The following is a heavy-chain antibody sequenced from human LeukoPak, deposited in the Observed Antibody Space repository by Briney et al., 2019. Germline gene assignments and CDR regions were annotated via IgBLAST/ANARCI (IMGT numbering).Heavy chain of an antibody. V-gene: IGHV3-73*01. CDR2: IRSKANSYAT. J-gene: IGHJ5*02. CDR3: AKTGYGDYVSIDWFDP. D-gene: IGHD4-17*01. CDR1: GFTFSGSA. Sequence: GGSLRLSCAASGFTFSGSAMHWVRQASGKGLEWVGRIRSKANSYATAYAASVKGRFTISRDDSKNTAYLQMNSLRAEDTAVYYCAKTGYGDYVSIDWFDPWGQGTLVTVSS.